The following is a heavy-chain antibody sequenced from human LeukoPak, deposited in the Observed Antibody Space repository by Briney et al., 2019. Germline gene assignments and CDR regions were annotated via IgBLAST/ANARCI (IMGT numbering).Heavy chain of an antibody. CDR1: GFTFSSYS. CDR2: ISNSSSYI. Sequence: KPGGSLRLSCAASGFTFSSYSMNWVRQAPGKGLEWVSSISNSSSYIYYADSVKGRFTISRDNAKNSLYLQMNSLRAEDTAVYYCARDRILRGSGSFTGDYWGQGTLVTVSS. J-gene: IGHJ4*02. V-gene: IGHV3-21*01. D-gene: IGHD3-10*01. CDR3: ARDRILRGSGSFTGDY.